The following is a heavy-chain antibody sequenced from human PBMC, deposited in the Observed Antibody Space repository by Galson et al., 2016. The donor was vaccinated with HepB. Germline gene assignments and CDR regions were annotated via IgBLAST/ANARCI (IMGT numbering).Heavy chain of an antibody. D-gene: IGHD3-10*01. CDR2: VYHSGST. CDR1: GGSISSSRYS. Sequence: TLSLTCAVSGGSISSSRYSWNWIRQPPGKGLEWIGNVYHSGSTYYNPSLKSRVTISADRSKNVLSPRLSSVTAADTAVYYCARVLLWFGEFAGIDYWGQGILAAVSS. V-gene: IGHV4-30-2*01. J-gene: IGHJ4*02. CDR3: ARVLLWFGEFAGIDY.